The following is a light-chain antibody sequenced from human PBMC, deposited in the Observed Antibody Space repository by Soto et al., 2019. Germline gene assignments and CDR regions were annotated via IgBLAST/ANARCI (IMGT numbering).Light chain of an antibody. V-gene: IGKV3-15*01. CDR2: RTS. CDR3: QQYNNLPRAT. CDR1: QSISSN. Sequence: DIVMTQSPATQSVSPGERATLSFRASQSISSNLAWYQQKPGQAPRLLMFRTSSRATGFPARFSGSGSGTEFNLTISSLQSEDFGVYYCQQYNNLPRATFGGGTKVDI. J-gene: IGKJ4*01.